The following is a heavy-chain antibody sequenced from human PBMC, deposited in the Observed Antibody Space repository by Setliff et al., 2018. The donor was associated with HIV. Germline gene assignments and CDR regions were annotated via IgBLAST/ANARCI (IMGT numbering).Heavy chain of an antibody. D-gene: IGHD4-4*01. CDR1: GYTFVKFG. V-gene: IGHV1-18*01. J-gene: IGHJ3*01. Sequence: ASVKVSCKTSGYTFVKFGISWVRQAPGQGLEWLGWSSPNGNTKNHHKFVGRITMTTDTPTTTAFMELRSLTSDDTAVYLCAREPPSSNPTLQYAFDLWGQGTMVTVSS. CDR2: SSPNGNT. CDR3: AREPPSSNPTLQYAFDL.